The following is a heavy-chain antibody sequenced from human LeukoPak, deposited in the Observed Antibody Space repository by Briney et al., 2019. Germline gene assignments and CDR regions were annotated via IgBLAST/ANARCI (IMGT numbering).Heavy chain of an antibody. V-gene: IGHV1-3*01. CDR1: GYTFTSYV. Sequence: GASVKVSCTAPGYTFTSYVMHWVRQAPGQRLEWMGWINAGNGNTKYSQKFQGRVTITRDTSASTAYMELSSLRSEDTAVYYCARLAVADTETFDYWGQGTLVTVSS. CDR2: INAGNGNT. D-gene: IGHD6-19*01. J-gene: IGHJ4*02. CDR3: ARLAVADTETFDY.